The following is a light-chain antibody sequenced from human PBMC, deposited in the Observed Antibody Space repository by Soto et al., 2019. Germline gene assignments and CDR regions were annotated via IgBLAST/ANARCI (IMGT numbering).Light chain of an antibody. J-gene: IGKJ4*01. V-gene: IGKV1-39*01. CDR3: QQSYSTILT. CDR2: ASS. Sequence: DIQMTQSPSSLSASLGDRVTITCRASQTISNYLNWYQQKPGKAPKLLIYASSTLQSGVPSRFSCSGSGTDFTLTISSLQPEDFGTYYCQQSYSTILTFGGGTKVEIK. CDR1: QTISNY.